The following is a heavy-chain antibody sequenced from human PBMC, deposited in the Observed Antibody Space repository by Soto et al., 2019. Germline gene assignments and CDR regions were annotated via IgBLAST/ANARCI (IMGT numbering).Heavy chain of an antibody. D-gene: IGHD3-22*01. Sequence: ASVKVSCKASGYTFTGYYMHWVRQAPGQGLEWMGWINPNSGGTNYAQKFQGRVTMTRDTSISTAYMELSRLRSDDTAVYYCASSSGHYYESSGQYYYYYGMDGWGQGTTVTVSS. CDR2: INPNSGGT. CDR1: GYTFTGYY. J-gene: IGHJ6*02. CDR3: ASSSGHYYESSGQYYYYYGMDG. V-gene: IGHV1-2*02.